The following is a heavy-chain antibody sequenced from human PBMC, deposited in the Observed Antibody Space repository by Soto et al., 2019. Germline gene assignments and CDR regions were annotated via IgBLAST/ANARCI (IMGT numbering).Heavy chain of an antibody. V-gene: IGHV5-51*01. CDR1: GYSFTSYW. D-gene: IGHD2-15*01. CDR2: IYPGDSDT. Sequence: PGESLKISCKGSGYSFTSYWIGWVRQMPGKGLECMGIIYPGDSDTRYSPSFQGQVTISADKSISTAYLQWSSLKASDTAMYYCARPKVTGRWYHGMVVWGQGTTVTVSS. J-gene: IGHJ6*02. CDR3: ARPKVTGRWYHGMVV.